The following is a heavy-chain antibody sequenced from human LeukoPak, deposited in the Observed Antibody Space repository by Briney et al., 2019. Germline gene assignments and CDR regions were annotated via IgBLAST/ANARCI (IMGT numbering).Heavy chain of an antibody. V-gene: IGHV4-4*09. CDR2: IHTSGES. J-gene: IGHJ4*02. Sequence: SETLSLTCSASGSSIRNYYWSWIRQTPEKGLEWMGHIHTSGESRYYPSLHSRLTMSIDTSRNQVSLKLTSVTAADTAVYFCARLGSYHDFWGPGALVTVSS. CDR1: GSSIRNYY. CDR3: ARLGSYHDF. D-gene: IGHD1-26*01.